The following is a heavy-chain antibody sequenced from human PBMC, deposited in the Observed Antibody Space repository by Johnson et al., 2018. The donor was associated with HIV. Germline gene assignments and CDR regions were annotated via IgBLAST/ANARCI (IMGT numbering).Heavy chain of an antibody. V-gene: IGHV3-66*01. CDR1: RFTFSDYY. D-gene: IGHD3-10*01. J-gene: IGHJ3*01. Sequence: VQLVESGGGVVQPGGSLRLSCAASRFTFSDYYMSWVRQAPGKGLEWVSVIYSGGSTYYADSVKGRFTISRDNSKNTLYLQMNSLEAEDSAVYYCARAPEVRGVDAFDVWGQGTVVTVSS. CDR3: ARAPEVRGVDAFDV. CDR2: IYSGGST.